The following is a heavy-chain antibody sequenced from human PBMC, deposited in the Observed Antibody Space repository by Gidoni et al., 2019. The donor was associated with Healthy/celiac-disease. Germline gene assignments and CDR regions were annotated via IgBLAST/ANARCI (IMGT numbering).Heavy chain of an antibody. D-gene: IGHD4-17*01. Sequence: GGTTDYAAPVKGRFTISRDDSKNTLYLQMNSLKTEDTAVYYCTTDPTDYLFDYWGQGTLVTVSS. J-gene: IGHJ4*02. CDR2: GGTT. CDR3: TTDPTDYLFDY. V-gene: IGHV3-15*01.